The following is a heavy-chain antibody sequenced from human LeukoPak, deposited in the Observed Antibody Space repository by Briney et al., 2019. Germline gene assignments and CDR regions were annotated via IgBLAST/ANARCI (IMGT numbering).Heavy chain of an antibody. CDR2: IGPVFGPT. Sequence: GASVKVSCKTSEDTFNNYTFSWVRLAPGQGLEWMGGIGPVFGPTHYAQKFLGRVTLTADESTTTAYLELSSLKSEDTAIYYCATRGYRSAAFEYWGQGTLVSVSS. CDR1: EDTFNNYT. D-gene: IGHD6-25*01. CDR3: ATRGYRSAAFEY. J-gene: IGHJ4*02. V-gene: IGHV1-69*13.